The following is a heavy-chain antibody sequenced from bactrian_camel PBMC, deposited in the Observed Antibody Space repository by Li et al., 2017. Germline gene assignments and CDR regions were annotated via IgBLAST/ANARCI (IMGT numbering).Heavy chain of an antibody. CDR1: LNIHSRH. Sequence: HVQLVESGGGSVQAGGSLRLSCASSLNIHSRHMGWFRQAPGKEREGVAAINPDGTTSYADSVKGRFTISRDNAKNMLYLQLNSLETEDTAMYYCAREHYCSGAWCTHGFDVWGQGTQVTVS. CDR3: AREHYCSGAWCTHGFDV. CDR2: INPDGTT. D-gene: IGHD3*01. J-gene: IGHJ4*01. V-gene: IGHV3S53*01.